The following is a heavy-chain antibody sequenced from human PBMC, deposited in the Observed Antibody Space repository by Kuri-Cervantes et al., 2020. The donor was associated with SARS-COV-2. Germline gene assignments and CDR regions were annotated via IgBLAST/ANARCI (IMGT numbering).Heavy chain of an antibody. CDR2: VYYDGTT. CDR3: ARASTSFDD. J-gene: IGHJ4*02. D-gene: IGHD4-11*01. Sequence: GSLRLSCSVSGGSINSYYWSWIRQAPGKGLEWLGHVYYDGTTNYNPSLKRRATISLATSKSQFFLQLDSVTAADTAVYFCARASTSFDDWGQGTPVTRLL. CDR1: GGSINSYY. V-gene: IGHV4-59*01.